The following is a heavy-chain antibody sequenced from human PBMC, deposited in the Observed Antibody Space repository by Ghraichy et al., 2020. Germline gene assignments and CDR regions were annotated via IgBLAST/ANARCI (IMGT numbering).Heavy chain of an antibody. D-gene: IGHD6-19*01. Sequence: SETLSLTCTVSGGSISSYYWSWIRQPPGKGLEWIGYIYYSGSTNYNPSLKSRVTISVDTPKNQFSLKLSSVTAADTAVYYCARESSIAVAGTNGGGFDPWGQGTLVTVSS. CDR1: GGSISSYY. CDR3: ARESSIAVAGTNGGGFDP. V-gene: IGHV4-59*01. CDR2: IYYSGST. J-gene: IGHJ5*02.